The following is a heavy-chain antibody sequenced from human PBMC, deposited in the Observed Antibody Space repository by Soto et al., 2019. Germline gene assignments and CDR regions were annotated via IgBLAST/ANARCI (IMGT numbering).Heavy chain of an antibody. CDR3: AKGVVVVAATLDYFDY. D-gene: IGHD2-15*01. CDR1: GFSFSTYA. CDR2: ISGSGGST. Sequence: EVQLLESGGGLVQPGGSLRLSCAASGFSFSTYAMSWVRQAPGKGLEWVSAISGSGGSTYYADSVKGRFTISRDNSKNTLYLQMTSLRAEDMAVYYCAKGVVVVAATLDYFDYWGQGTLVTVSS. V-gene: IGHV3-23*01. J-gene: IGHJ4*02.